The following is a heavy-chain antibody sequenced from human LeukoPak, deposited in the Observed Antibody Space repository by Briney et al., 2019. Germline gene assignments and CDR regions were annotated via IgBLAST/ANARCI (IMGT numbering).Heavy chain of an antibody. Sequence: GGSLRLSCAASGFTFSSYWMSWVRQAPGKGLEWVANIKKDGSEKYYGDSVKGRFTISRDNAKTSLYLQMNSLRAEDTAVYYCARHLSGVTGYTYGRGIDYWGQGTLVTVSS. CDR2: IKKDGSEK. CDR3: ARHLSGVTGYTYGRGIDY. J-gene: IGHJ4*02. V-gene: IGHV3-7*01. D-gene: IGHD5-18*01. CDR1: GFTFSSYW.